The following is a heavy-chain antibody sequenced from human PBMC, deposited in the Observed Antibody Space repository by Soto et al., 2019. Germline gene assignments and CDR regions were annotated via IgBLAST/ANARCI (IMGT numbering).Heavy chain of an antibody. CDR2: IYYSGST. D-gene: IGHD3-16*02. CDR1: GGSISSSSYY. CDR3: ARHVQMITFGGVIKN. J-gene: IGHJ4*02. V-gene: IGHV4-39*01. Sequence: SETLSLTCTVSGGSISSSSYYWGWIRQPPGKGLEWIGSIYYSGSTYYNPSLKSRVTISVDTSKNQFSLKLSSVTAADTAVYYCARHVQMITFGGVIKNGGKETLVTAPQ.